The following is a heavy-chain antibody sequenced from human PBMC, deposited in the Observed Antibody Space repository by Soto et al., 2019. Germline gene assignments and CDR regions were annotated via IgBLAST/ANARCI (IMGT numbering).Heavy chain of an antibody. CDR2: IWYDGSNK. D-gene: IGHD1-26*01. CDR1: GFTFSSYG. CDR3: ERDRYLRVQVEHGMDV. J-gene: IGHJ6*02. Sequence: QVQLVESGGGVVQPGRSLRLSCAASGFTFSSYGMHWVRQAPGKGLEWVAVIWYDGSNKYYADYVKGRFTISRDNSKNTLDLQMNSRRAEDTAVYYCERDRYLRVQVEHGMDVWGQGTTVTVSS. V-gene: IGHV3-33*01.